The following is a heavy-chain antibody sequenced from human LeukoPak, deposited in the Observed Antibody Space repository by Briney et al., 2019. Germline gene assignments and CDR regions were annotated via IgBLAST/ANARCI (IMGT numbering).Heavy chain of an antibody. CDR1: GFTFSSYA. D-gene: IGHD2-15*01. CDR2: ISYDGSNK. V-gene: IGHV3-30-3*01. Sequence: GGSLRLSCAASGFTFSSYAMHWVRQAPGKGLEWAAVISYDGSNKYYADSVKGRFTISRDNSKNTLYLQMNSLRAEDTAVYYCARTNHPDIVVVVAATALDYWGQGTLVTVSS. J-gene: IGHJ4*02. CDR3: ARTNHPDIVVVVAATALDY.